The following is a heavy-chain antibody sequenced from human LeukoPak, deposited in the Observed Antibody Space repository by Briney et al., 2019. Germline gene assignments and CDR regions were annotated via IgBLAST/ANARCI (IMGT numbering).Heavy chain of an antibody. Sequence: HGESLKISCQGSGYSFTRSWIGWVRQMPGKGLEWMGIIYPGDSDTRYSPSFQGQVTISADKSISTVYLQWSSLKASDTAMYYCARRFGESFDYWGQGTLVTVSS. J-gene: IGHJ4*02. D-gene: IGHD3-10*01. V-gene: IGHV5-51*01. CDR3: ARRFGESFDY. CDR1: GYSFTRSW. CDR2: IYPGDSDT.